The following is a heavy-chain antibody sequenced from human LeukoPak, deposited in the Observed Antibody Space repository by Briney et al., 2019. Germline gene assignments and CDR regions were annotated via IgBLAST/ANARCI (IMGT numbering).Heavy chain of an antibody. D-gene: IGHD3-22*01. Sequence: PSETLSLTCTVSGGSISSYYWSWIRQPPGKGLEWIGYIYYSGSTNYNPSLKSRVTISVDTSENQFSLKLSSVTAADTAVYYCARGDSSGYYFVYWGQGTLVTVSS. CDR3: ARGDSSGYYFVY. CDR2: IYYSGST. CDR1: GGSISSYY. J-gene: IGHJ4*02. V-gene: IGHV4-59*01.